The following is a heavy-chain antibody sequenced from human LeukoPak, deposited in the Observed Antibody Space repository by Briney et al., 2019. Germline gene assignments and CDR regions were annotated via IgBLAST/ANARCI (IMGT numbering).Heavy chain of an antibody. D-gene: IGHD3-9*01. V-gene: IGHV3-23*01. Sequence: PGGSLRLSCAASGFTFSSYGMSWVRQAPGKGLEWVSAISGSGGSTYYADSVKGRFTISRDNSKNTLYLQMNSLRAEDTAVYYCAKGSLRYFDWPTYAFDIWGQGTMVTVSS. J-gene: IGHJ3*02. CDR2: ISGSGGST. CDR3: AKGSLRYFDWPTYAFDI. CDR1: GFTFSSYG.